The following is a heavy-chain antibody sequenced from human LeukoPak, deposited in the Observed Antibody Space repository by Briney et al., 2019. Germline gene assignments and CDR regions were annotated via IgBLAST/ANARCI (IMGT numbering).Heavy chain of an antibody. V-gene: IGHV4-59*01. CDR1: GGSISSYY. CDR2: IYYSGST. Sequence: SETLSPTCTISGGSISSYYWSWIRQPPGKGPEWIGYIYYSGSTNYNPSLKSRVTISVDTSKNQFSLKLSSVTAADTAVYYCARVGDFWSGYPFDYWGQGTLVTVSS. J-gene: IGHJ4*02. D-gene: IGHD3-3*01. CDR3: ARVGDFWSGYPFDY.